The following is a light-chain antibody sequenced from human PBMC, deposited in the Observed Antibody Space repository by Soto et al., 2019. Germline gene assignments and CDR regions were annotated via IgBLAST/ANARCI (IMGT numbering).Light chain of an antibody. CDR3: QQYYAYPRT. V-gene: IGKV1-8*01. CDR1: QGIANY. J-gene: IGKJ1*01. Sequence: AIRMTQSPSSLSASPGERVTITCRASQGIANYLAWFQQKPGKAPNLLISAASTLQSEVPSRFSGSGSGTDFILTINFLQSEDFATYFCQQYYAYPRTFGQGTKVEIK. CDR2: AAS.